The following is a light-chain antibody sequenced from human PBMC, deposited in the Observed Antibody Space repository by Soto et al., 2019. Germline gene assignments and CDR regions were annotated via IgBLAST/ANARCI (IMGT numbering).Light chain of an antibody. V-gene: IGKV3-20*01. Sequence: ENGVPQSPGQRSWSPGERATLPCRASQSVSSSYLAWYQQNPGQAPRLLIEGASSRATGSPDRCSGRGAGTDFTLTISRLEPEDLAVLYRQQYRRPRRTFGQGTKVDIK. CDR2: GAS. J-gene: IGKJ1*01. CDR1: QSVSSSY. CDR3: QQYRRPRRT.